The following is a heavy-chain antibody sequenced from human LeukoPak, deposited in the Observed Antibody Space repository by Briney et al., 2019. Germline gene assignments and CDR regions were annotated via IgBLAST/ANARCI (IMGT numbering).Heavy chain of an antibody. V-gene: IGHV3-23*01. D-gene: IGHD6-13*01. J-gene: IGHJ4*02. CDR1: GFTFSNAY. CDR2: ISGSGGST. Sequence: GGSLRLSCAASGFTFSNAYMNWVRQAPGKGLEWVSAISGSGGSTYYADSVKGRFTISRDNSKNTLYLQMNSLRAEDTAVYYCAKAVAAADLFDYWGQGTLVTVSS. CDR3: AKAVAAADLFDY.